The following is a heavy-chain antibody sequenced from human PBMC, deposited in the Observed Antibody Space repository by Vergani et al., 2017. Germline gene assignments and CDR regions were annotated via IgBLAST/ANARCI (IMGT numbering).Heavy chain of an antibody. CDR3: ASRYSSSWYYFDY. D-gene: IGHD6-13*01. Sequence: QVQLQESGPGLVKPSQTLSLTCTVSGGSISSGSYYWSWIRQPAGKGLEWIGRIYTSGSTYYNPSLKSRVTISVDTSKNQFSLKLSSVTAADTAVYYCASRYSSSWYYFDYWGQGTLVTVSS. CDR1: GGSISSGSYY. V-gene: IGHV4-61*02. CDR2: IYTSGST. J-gene: IGHJ4*02.